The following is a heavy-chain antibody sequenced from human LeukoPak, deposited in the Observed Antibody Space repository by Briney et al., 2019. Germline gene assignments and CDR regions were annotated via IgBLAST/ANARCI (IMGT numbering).Heavy chain of an antibody. CDR3: ARSLLGDWYFDL. CDR1: GGSISSYY. J-gene: IGHJ2*01. V-gene: IGHV4-59*01. D-gene: IGHD1-26*01. Sequence: SETLSLTCTVSGGSISSYYWSWIRQPPGMGLEWIGCIYYSGSTNYSPSLNSRVTISVDTSKDQFSLRLTSVTAADTAVYYCARSLLGDWYFDLWGRGTLVTVSP. CDR2: IYYSGST.